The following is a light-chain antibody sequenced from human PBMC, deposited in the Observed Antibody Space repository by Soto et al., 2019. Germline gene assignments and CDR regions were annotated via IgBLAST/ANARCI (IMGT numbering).Light chain of an antibody. CDR1: QDIDKY. CDR2: TAS. CDR3: QQYDNLPFT. V-gene: IGKV1-33*01. Sequence: DIQMTQSPSSLSASVGDRVTIACQARQDIDKYLNWYQQKPGKAPKLLIYTASNLETGVPSRFSGSGFGTDFTLTISSLQPEEIATYYCQQYDNLPFTFGPGTKVDI. J-gene: IGKJ3*01.